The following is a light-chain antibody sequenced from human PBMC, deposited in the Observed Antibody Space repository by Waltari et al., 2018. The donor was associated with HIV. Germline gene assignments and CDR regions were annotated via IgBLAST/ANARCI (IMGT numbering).Light chain of an antibody. J-gene: IGLJ2*01. CDR1: NSDVGAYDF. Sequence: QSALTQPPSAYGSPGQSVSIPCPGPNSDVGAYDFVSWYQQQPGKAPKLIIYAVNKRPSGVPDRFSGSKSGNTASLIVSGLQAEDEGDYFCTSYAGNSNFVVFGGGTKLTVL. V-gene: IGLV2-8*01. CDR3: TSYAGNSNFVV. CDR2: AVN.